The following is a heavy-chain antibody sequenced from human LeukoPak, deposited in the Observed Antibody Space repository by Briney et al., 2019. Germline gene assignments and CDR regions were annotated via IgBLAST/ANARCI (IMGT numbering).Heavy chain of an antibody. D-gene: IGHD2/OR15-2a*01. CDR1: GFTFSSYA. V-gene: IGHV3-72*01. CDR2: TRNKANSYTT. J-gene: IGHJ4*02. CDR3: TAAFYYSPTYYLDY. Sequence: GGSLRLSCAASGFTFSSYAMSWVRQAPGEGLEWVGRTRNKANSYTTEYAASVKGRFTISRDDSKKSLYLQMNSLKTEDTAIYYCTAAFYYSPTYYLDYWGQGTLVTVSS.